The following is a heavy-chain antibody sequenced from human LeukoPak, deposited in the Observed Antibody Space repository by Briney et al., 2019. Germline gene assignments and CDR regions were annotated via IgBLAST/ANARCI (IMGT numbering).Heavy chain of an antibody. Sequence: ASVKVSCKASGYTFTSYGVSWVRQAPGQGLEWMGWISAYNGNTNYAQKLQGRVTITTDTSTSTAYMELRSLTSDDTAVYYCARGGYSYGSQISLGYWGQGTLVTVSS. J-gene: IGHJ4*02. CDR2: ISAYNGNT. CDR1: GYTFTSYG. D-gene: IGHD5-18*01. V-gene: IGHV1-18*04. CDR3: ARGGYSYGSQISLGY.